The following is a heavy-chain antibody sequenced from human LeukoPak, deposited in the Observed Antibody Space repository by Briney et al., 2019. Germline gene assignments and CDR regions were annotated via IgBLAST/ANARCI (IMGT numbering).Heavy chain of an antibody. D-gene: IGHD6-19*01. Sequence: GGSLRLACEASELTFNSNWMHWVRQAPGKGLVWVSRINSDGSTTNYADSVKGRFTISRDNAKNTLYLQMNSLRAEDTAVYYCTSYTSGWNWGQGTLVTVSS. CDR1: ELTFNSNW. CDR2: INSDGSTT. V-gene: IGHV3-74*01. CDR3: TSYTSGWN. J-gene: IGHJ4*02.